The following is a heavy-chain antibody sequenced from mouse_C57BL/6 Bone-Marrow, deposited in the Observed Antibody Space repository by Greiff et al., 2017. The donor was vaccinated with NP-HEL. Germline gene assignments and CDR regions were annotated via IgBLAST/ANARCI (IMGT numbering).Heavy chain of an antibody. J-gene: IGHJ3*01. CDR3: ARGAY. CDR1: GYAFSSYW. V-gene: IGHV1-80*01. CDR2: IYPGDGDT. Sequence: QVQLQQSGAELVKPGASVKISCKASGYAFSSYWMNWVKQRPGKGLEWIGQIYPGDGDTNYNGKFKDKASLTADKSSSPAYMQLSSLTSEDSSVYFCARGAYWGQGTLVTVSA.